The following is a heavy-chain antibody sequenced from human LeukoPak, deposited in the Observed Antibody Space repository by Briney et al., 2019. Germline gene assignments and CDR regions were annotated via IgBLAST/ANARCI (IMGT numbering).Heavy chain of an antibody. V-gene: IGHV4-34*01. CDR1: GGSFSGYY. D-gene: IGHD6-13*01. Sequence: LETLSLTCAVYGGSFSGYYWSWIRQPPGKGLEWIGEINHSGSTNYNPSLKSRVTISVDTSKNQFSLKLSSVTAADTAVYYCARSSIAAAGTRAFDIWGQGTMVTVSS. CDR2: INHSGST. J-gene: IGHJ3*02. CDR3: ARSSIAAAGTRAFDI.